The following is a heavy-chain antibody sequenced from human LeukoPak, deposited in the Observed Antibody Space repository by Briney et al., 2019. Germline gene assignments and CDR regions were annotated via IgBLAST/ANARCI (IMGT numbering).Heavy chain of an antibody. CDR3: ASRGHSSGWYMVDY. J-gene: IGHJ4*02. Sequence: GGSLRLSCAASGFTFSSYWMHWVRQAPGKGLAWVSRINSDGSSTSYADSVKGRFTISRDNAKNTLYLQMNSLRAEDTAVYYCASRGHSSGWYMVDYWGQGTLVTVSS. CDR2: INSDGSST. CDR1: GFTFSSYW. V-gene: IGHV3-74*01. D-gene: IGHD6-19*01.